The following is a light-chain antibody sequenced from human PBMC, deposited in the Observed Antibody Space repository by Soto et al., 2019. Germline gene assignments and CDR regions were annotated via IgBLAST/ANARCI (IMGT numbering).Light chain of an antibody. V-gene: IGKV1-5*03. J-gene: IGKJ4*02. Sequence: DIQMTQFPSTLSASVGDRATLTCRASQIINNKLAWYQQKSGDAPRILIHKASNFETGVPSRFSGSGSGTEFTLIISSLEPDDFAVYYCHHYCCYSFTFGGGTRMEI. CDR3: HHYCCYSFT. CDR1: QIINNK. CDR2: KAS.